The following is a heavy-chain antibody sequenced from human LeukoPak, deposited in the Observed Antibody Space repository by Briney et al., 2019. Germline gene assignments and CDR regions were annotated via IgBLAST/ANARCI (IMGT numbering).Heavy chain of an antibody. J-gene: IGHJ5*02. V-gene: IGHV1-69*13. CDR1: GGTFSSYA. CDR3: ARGGRRGAVDTAMVTP. D-gene: IGHD5-18*01. Sequence: SVKVSCKASGGTFSSYAISWVRQAPGQGLEWMGGIIPIFGTANYAQKFQGRVTITADESTSAAYMELSSLRSEDTAVYYCARGGRRGAVDTAMVTPWGQGTLVTVSS. CDR2: IIPIFGTA.